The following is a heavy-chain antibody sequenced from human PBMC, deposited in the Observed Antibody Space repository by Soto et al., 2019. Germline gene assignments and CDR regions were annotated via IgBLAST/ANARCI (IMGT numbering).Heavy chain of an antibody. CDR1: GFTFSSYA. V-gene: IGHV3-23*01. CDR2: ISGSGGST. CDR3: AKTPGTYYDFWSGENWFDP. Sequence: GGSLRLSCAASGFTFSSYAMSWVRQAPGKGLEWVSAISGSGGSTYYADSVKGRFTISRDNSKNTLYLQMNSLRAEDTAVYYCAKTPGTYYDFWSGENWFDPWGQGTLVTVSS. D-gene: IGHD3-3*01. J-gene: IGHJ5*02.